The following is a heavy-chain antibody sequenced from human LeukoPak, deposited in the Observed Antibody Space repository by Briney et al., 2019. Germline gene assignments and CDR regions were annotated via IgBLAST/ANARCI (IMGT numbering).Heavy chain of an antibody. V-gene: IGHV5-51*01. CDR2: IYPGDSDT. CDR3: ARHIPLHYYDSSGYYSDAFDI. CDR1: GYSFTGYW. Sequence: GESLKISCKGSGYSFTGYWIGWVRQMPGKGLEWMGIIYPGDSDTRYSPSFQGQVTISADKSISTAYLQWSSLKASDTAMYYCARHIPLHYYDSSGYYSDAFDIWGQGTMVTVSS. D-gene: IGHD3-22*01. J-gene: IGHJ3*02.